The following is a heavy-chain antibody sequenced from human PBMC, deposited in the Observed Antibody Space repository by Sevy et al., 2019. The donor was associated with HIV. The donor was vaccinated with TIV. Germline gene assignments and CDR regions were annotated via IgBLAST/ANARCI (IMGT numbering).Heavy chain of an antibody. D-gene: IGHD3-10*01. CDR2: MNPNSGNT. Sequence: ASVKVSCKASGYTFTSYDINWVRQATGQGLEWMGWMNPNSGNTGYAQKFQGRVTMTRNTSISTAYMELSSLRSEDTAVYYCARDLKTSYYYGSGSSEHWGQGTLVTVSS. J-gene: IGHJ4*02. V-gene: IGHV1-8*01. CDR1: GYTFTSYD. CDR3: ARDLKTSYYYGSGSSEH.